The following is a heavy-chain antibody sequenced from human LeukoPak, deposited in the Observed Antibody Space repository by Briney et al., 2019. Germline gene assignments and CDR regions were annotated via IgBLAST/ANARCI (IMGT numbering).Heavy chain of an antibody. V-gene: IGHV3-33*01. Sequence: GGSLRLSCAASGFTFSSYGMHWVRHAPGKGLEWVAVIWYDGSNKYYADSVKGRFTISRDNSKNTLYLQMNSLRAEDTAVYYCARMVVVVAASWFDPWGQGTLVTVSS. J-gene: IGHJ5*02. D-gene: IGHD2-15*01. CDR1: GFTFSSYG. CDR3: ARMVVVVAASWFDP. CDR2: IWYDGSNK.